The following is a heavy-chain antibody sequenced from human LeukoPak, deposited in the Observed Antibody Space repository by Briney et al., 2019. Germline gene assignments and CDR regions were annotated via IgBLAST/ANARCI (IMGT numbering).Heavy chain of an antibody. V-gene: IGHV3-33*01. CDR2: IWFDGSNR. Sequence: GGSQRLSCIVSGFTFTNYGMHWVRQAPGKGLEWVALIWFDGSNREYADSVKGRFTISRDNSQRTLYLQMSTLRAEDSAVYFCAREHKYGSADRQAAFDAWGQGTMVTVTS. D-gene: IGHD2-21*01. CDR3: AREHKYGSADRQAAFDA. J-gene: IGHJ3*01. CDR1: GFTFTNYG.